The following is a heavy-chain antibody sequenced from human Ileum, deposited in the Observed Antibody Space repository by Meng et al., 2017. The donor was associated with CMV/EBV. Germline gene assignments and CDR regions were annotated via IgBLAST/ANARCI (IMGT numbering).Heavy chain of an antibody. CDR3: ARVLHDHSWEMDV. V-gene: IGHV4-59*01. J-gene: IGHJ6*02. CDR1: GASITTYY. CDR2: VYDSADI. Sequence: SETLSLTCTVSGASITTYYWSWIRQSPGKGLEWIGYVYDSADIKYNPSLKSRVTISADTSKNEFSLKLSSVNAADTAVYYCARVLHDHSWEMDVWGQGTTVTVSS. D-gene: IGHD4-11*01.